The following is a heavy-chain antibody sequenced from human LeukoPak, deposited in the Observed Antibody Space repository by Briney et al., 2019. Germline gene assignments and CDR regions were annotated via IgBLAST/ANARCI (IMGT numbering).Heavy chain of an antibody. D-gene: IGHD6-13*01. V-gene: IGHV3-9*01. CDR2: ISWNSGSI. CDR3: AREPYSSSWTNYDY. CDR1: GFTFDDYA. J-gene: IGHJ4*02. Sequence: GGSLRLSCAASGFTFDDYAMHWVRQAPGKGLEWVSGISWNSGSIGYADSVKGRFTISRDNAKNSLYLQMNSLRAEDTAVYYCAREPYSSSWTNYDYWGQGTLVTVSS.